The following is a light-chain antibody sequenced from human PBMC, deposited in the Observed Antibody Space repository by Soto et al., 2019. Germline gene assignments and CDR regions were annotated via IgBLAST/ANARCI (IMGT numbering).Light chain of an antibody. CDR3: QQRSNWPIT. Sequence: PGERATLSCRSSQSVSSYFAWHQQKPGQAPRLLIYDASNRASGVPARFSGSGSGTDFTLTISSLEPEDLAVYYCQQRSNWPITFGQGTRLEIK. CDR1: QSVSSY. CDR2: DAS. J-gene: IGKJ5*01. V-gene: IGKV3-11*01.